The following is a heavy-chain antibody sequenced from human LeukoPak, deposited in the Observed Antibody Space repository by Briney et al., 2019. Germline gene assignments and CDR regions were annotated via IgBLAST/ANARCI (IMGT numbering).Heavy chain of an antibody. CDR3: ARAPPYGSGWSKGVLDY. Sequence: PSETLSLTCVVSGESFSGYYWNWIRQPPGKGLEWIGEINHSGNTNHNPSLESRVTLSVDASKNHFSLKLSSVTVADTAVYYCARAPPYGSGWSKGVLDYWGQGTLVTVSS. J-gene: IGHJ4*02. CDR1: GESFSGYY. V-gene: IGHV4-34*01. CDR2: INHSGNT. D-gene: IGHD6-19*01.